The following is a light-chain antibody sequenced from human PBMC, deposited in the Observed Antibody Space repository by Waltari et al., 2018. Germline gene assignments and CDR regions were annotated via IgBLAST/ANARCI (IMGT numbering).Light chain of an antibody. J-gene: IGKJ4*01. CDR2: DAS. CDR3: QHRYNWPLT. V-gene: IGKV3-11*01. Sequence: EVVLTQSPATLSLSPGERATVSCRASQSVGTYLAWYQQRPGQAPRLLIYDASNRATGIPARFSGSGSGTDFTLIISSLEPEDFAVYYCQHRYNWPLTFGGGTKVEIK. CDR1: QSVGTY.